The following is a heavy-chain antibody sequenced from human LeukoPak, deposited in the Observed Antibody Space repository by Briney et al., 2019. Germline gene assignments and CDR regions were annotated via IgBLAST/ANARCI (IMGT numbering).Heavy chain of an antibody. CDR2: IYTSGGT. D-gene: IGHD3-22*01. Sequence: SQTLSLTCTVSGGSISSGSYYWSWIRQPAGKGLEWIGRIYTSGGTNYNPSLKSRVTISVDTSKNQFSLKLSSVTAADTAVYYCAREDYDSPFDYWGQGTLVTVSS. CDR1: GGSISSGSYY. J-gene: IGHJ4*02. V-gene: IGHV4-61*02. CDR3: AREDYDSPFDY.